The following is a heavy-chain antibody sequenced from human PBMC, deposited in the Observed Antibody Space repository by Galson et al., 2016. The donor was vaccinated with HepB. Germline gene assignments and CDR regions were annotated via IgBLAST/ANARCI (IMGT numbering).Heavy chain of an antibody. CDR1: GDSMSSGSYS. CDR3: ARGTVTSDNWFDP. V-gene: IGHV4-30-2*06. Sequence: TLSLTCTVSGDSMSSGSYSWNWIRQSPGRGLEWIGYIHHGGSTYDNPSLRSRVTISLDSSNNQFSLKLTSVTAADTAVYYCARGTVTSDNWFDPWDQGILVVVSS. CDR2: IHHGGST. J-gene: IGHJ5*02. D-gene: IGHD4-17*01.